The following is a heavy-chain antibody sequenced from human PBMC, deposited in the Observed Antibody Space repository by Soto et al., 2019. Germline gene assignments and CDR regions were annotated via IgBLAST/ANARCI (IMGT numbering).Heavy chain of an antibody. Sequence: SETLSLTCAVSGYPISRGYYWGWVRQPPGKGLEWIGSLHHSGTTYYNPSLKSRVTMSVDTSKNQLSLRLTSVTAADTAVYYCARDLREFVATIYCDCWGKGALVTVSS. CDR3: ARDLREFVATIYCDC. D-gene: IGHD5-12*01. J-gene: IGHJ4*02. CDR1: GYPISRGYY. CDR2: LHHSGTT. V-gene: IGHV4-38-2*02.